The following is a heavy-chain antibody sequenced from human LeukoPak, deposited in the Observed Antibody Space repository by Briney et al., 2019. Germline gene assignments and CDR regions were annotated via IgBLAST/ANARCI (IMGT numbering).Heavy chain of an antibody. V-gene: IGHV3-21*04. CDR1: AFSLSAYN. CDR2: ISYTGTYI. CDR3: LRDRGTYRPIDY. Sequence: PGGSLRLSCAASAFSLSAYNMNWVRQAPGKGLEWVSSISYTGTYIYYADSVKGRFTISRDNAQNSLYLQMNSLRAEDTAIYYCLRDRGTYRPIDYWGQGTLVTVSS. J-gene: IGHJ4*02. D-gene: IGHD1-26*01.